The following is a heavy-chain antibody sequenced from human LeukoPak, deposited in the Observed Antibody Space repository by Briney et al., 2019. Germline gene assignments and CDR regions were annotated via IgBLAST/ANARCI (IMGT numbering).Heavy chain of an antibody. Sequence: SETLSLTCAVYGGSFSGYYWSWIRQPPGKGLEWIGEINHSGSTNYNPSLKSRVTISVDTSKNQFSLKLSSVTAADTAVYYCARKPIVVASTHNWFDPWGQGTLVTVSS. D-gene: IGHD3-22*01. CDR3: ARKPIVVASTHNWFDP. CDR2: INHSGST. J-gene: IGHJ5*02. V-gene: IGHV4-34*01. CDR1: GGSFSGYY.